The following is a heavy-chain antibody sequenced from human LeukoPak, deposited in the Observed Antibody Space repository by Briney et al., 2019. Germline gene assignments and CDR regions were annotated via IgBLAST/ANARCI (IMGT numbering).Heavy chain of an antibody. CDR3: ATSRGVVSG. CDR1: GFTFSSHA. V-gene: IGHV3-30-3*01. D-gene: IGHD3-10*01. Sequence: GRSLRLSCAASGFTFSSHAMHWVRQAPGKGLEWVAVISYDGSNKYYADSVKGRFTISRDNSKNTLYLQMNSLRVEDTAVYHCATSRGVVSGWGQGTLVTVSS. J-gene: IGHJ4*02. CDR2: ISYDGSNK.